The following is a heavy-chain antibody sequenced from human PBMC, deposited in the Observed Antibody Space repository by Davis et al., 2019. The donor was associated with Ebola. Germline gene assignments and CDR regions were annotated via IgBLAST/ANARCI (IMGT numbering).Heavy chain of an antibody. CDR1: GFTFSSYA. Sequence: GGSLRLSCAASGFTFSSYAMHWVRQAPGKGLEWVAIISYDGSNKYYADSVKGRFTISRDNSKNTLYLQMNSLRAEDTAVYYCARARVWWELVYYFDYWGQGTLVTVSS. D-gene: IGHD1-26*01. CDR2: ISYDGSNK. V-gene: IGHV3-30-3*01. CDR3: ARARVWWELVYYFDY. J-gene: IGHJ4*02.